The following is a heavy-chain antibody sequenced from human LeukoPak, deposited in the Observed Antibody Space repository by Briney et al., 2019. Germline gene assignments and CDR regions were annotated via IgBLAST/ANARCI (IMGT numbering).Heavy chain of an antibody. CDR3: AREPHAYSKYVPRGDY. D-gene: IGHD2-15*01. CDR1: GYTFTSYG. V-gene: IGHV1-18*01. CDR2: ISGYNGNT. J-gene: IGHJ4*02. Sequence: GASVKVSCKASGYTFTSYGVSWVRQAPGQGLEWMGWISGYNGNTNYAQKVQGRVTMTTDTSTSTAYMELRSLRSDDTAVYYCAREPHAYSKYVPRGDYWGQGTLVTVSS.